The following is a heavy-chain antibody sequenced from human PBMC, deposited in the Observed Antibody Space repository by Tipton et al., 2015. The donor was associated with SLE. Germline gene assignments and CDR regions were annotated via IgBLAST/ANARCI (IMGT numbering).Heavy chain of an antibody. CDR3: ASFWFREFYVES. Sequence: PGLVKPSETLSLTCTVSGGSISSQYWTWIRQPPGKGLEYIGFVYYSGATYYNPSLKSRVTMSVDMSKNQFNLNLRSVTAADSAVYYCASFWFREFYVESWGQGQLVTVSS. V-gene: IGHV4-59*11. J-gene: IGHJ5*02. CDR1: GGSISSQY. D-gene: IGHD3-10*01. CDR2: VYYSGAT.